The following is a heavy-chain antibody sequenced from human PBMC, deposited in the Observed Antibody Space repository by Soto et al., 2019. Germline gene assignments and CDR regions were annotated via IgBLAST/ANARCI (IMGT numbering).Heavy chain of an antibody. CDR3: ARAARRLPDY. V-gene: IGHV4-31*01. D-gene: IGHD5-12*01. J-gene: IGHJ4*02. CDR2: IYYSGST. CDR1: GGSISSGGYY. Sequence: QVQLQESGPGLVKPSQTLSLTCTVSGGSISSGGYYWSWIRQHPGKGLEWIGYIYYSGSTYYNPSLKXQVXIXADTSKNQFSLKLSSVTAADTAVYYCARAARRLPDYWGQGTLVTVSS.